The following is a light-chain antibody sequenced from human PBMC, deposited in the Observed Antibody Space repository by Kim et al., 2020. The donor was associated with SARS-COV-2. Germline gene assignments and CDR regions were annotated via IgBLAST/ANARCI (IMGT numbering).Light chain of an antibody. CDR2: DAS. CDR3: QEYGSSFT. J-gene: IGKJ3*01. Sequence: LSPGETATLSCRASQSVRNRFLAWYQQRPGQAPRLLISDASSRATGIPDRFSGSGSGTDFTLTISRMEPGDSAVYFCQEYGSSFTFGPGTKVDIK. V-gene: IGKV3-20*01. CDR1: QSVRNRF.